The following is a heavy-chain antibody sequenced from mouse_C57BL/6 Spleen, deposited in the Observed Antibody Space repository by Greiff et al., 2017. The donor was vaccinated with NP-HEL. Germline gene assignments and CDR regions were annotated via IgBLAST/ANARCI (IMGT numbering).Heavy chain of an antibody. CDR1: GYTFTDYN. V-gene: IGHV1-22*01. J-gene: IGHJ4*01. CDR3: ASKGYAMDY. CDR2: INPNNGGT. Sequence: VQLQQSGPELVKPGASVKMSCKASGYTFTDYNMHWVKQSHGKSLEWIGYINPNNGGTSYNQKFKGKATLTVNKSSSTAYMELCSLTSEDSAVYYCASKGYAMDYWGQGTSVTVSS.